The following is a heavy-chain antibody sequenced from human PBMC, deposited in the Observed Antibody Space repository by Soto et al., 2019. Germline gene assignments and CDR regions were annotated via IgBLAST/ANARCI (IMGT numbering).Heavy chain of an antibody. CDR1: GGSISTGGYY. V-gene: IGHV4-31*01. CDR2: FYYSGSS. Sequence: QVQLQESGPGLVKPSQTLSLTCTVSGGSISTGGYYWNWIRQHPGKGLEWIGYFYYSGSSYYNPXXXXXXXXXXXXXXXXXXXXXXXXXXXXXXXXXCARXVFPWGQGTLVTVSX. J-gene: IGHJ5*02. CDR3: ARXVFP.